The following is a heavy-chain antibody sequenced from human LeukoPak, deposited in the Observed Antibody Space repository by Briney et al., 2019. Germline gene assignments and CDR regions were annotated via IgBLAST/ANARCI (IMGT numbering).Heavy chain of an antibody. V-gene: IGHV5-51*01. CDR2: IYPGDSGT. Sequence: GASLQISCKGSGFHFTSYWMGWVRQMPGKGLEWMGIIYPGDSGTRYSPSFQGQVTISADKSISTAYLQWSSLKASDTAMYYCASISVGYYYYGMDVWGQGTTVTVSS. CDR3: ASISVGYYYYGMDV. D-gene: IGHD5/OR15-5a*01. CDR1: GFHFTSYW. J-gene: IGHJ6*02.